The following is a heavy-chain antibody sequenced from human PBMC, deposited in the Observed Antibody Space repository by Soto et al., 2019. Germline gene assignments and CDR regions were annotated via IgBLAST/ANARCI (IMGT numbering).Heavy chain of an antibody. CDR2: ITKKSSTT. J-gene: IGHJ4*02. Sequence: QVELVESGGGLVKPGGSLRLSCAASGFTFSDHFMTWIRQSPGKGLEWVSYITKKSSTTNYADSVNSRFTISSDNAKNSLFLQMGNVRVEDTAVFYCARGGRMHPSLNFVSWGQVSLVTVSS. CDR3: ARGGRMHPSLNFVS. D-gene: IGHD2-2*01. V-gene: IGHV3-11*06. CDR1: GFTFSDHF.